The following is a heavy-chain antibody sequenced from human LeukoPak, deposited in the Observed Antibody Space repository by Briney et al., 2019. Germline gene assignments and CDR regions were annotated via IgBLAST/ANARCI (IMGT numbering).Heavy chain of an antibody. V-gene: IGHV4-38-2*01. CDR1: GYSISSGYY. J-gene: IGHJ4*02. CDR3: ARQSDSSSFFY. CDR2: IYHSGST. Sequence: SETLSLTCAVSGYSISSGYYWGWIRQPPGKGLEWIGSIYHSGSTYYNPSLKSRVTISVDTSNNQFSLKLSSVTAADTAVYYCARQSDSSSFFYWGQGTLVTVSS. D-gene: IGHD6-6*01.